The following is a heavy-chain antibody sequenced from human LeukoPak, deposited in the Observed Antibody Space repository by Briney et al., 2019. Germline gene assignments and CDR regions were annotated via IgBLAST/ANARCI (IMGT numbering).Heavy chain of an antibody. J-gene: IGHJ4*02. CDR3: AKRFLEWFFDY. V-gene: IGHV3-53*01. D-gene: IGHD3-3*01. Sequence: GGSLRLSCAVSVPIVSTNYMSWVRQAPGKGLEWISILYVNENRYYADSVKGRFTISRDNSKNTLYLQMNSLRAEDTAVYYCAKRFLEWFFDYWGQGTLVTVSS. CDR1: VPIVSTNY. CDR2: LYVNENR.